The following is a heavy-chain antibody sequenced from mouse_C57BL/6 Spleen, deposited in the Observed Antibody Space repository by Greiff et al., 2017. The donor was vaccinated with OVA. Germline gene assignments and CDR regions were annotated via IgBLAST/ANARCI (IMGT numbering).Heavy chain of an antibody. Sequence: VQLQESGAELARPGASVKLSCKASGYTFTSYGISWVKQRTGQGLEWIGEIYPRSGTTYYNEKFKGKATLTADKSSSTAYMELRSRTSEYSSFYVCARYPDSAEAMDDWGQGTSVTVSS. J-gene: IGHJ4*01. V-gene: IGHV1-81*01. D-gene: IGHD3-2*01. CDR2: IYPRSGTT. CDR1: GYTFTSYG. CDR3: ARYPDSAEAMDD.